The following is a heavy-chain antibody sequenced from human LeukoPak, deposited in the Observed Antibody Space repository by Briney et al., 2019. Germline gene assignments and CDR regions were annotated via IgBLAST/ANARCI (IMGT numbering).Heavy chain of an antibody. J-gene: IGHJ5*02. V-gene: IGHV3-7*01. D-gene: IGHD3-10*01. CDR3: ARDPNYYVTGSYSWFDP. CDR1: GFTFSSYW. CDR2: VKQDGSDK. Sequence: GGSLRLSCAASGFTFSSYWMSWVRQAPGKGLEWVANVKQDGSDKYYVDSVKGRFTISRDKAENSLYLQMNSLRAEDTAVYYCARDPNYYVTGSYSWFDPWGQGTLVTVSS.